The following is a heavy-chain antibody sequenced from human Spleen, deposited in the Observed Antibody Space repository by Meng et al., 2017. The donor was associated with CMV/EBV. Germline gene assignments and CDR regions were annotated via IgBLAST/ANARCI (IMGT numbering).Heavy chain of an antibody. V-gene: IGHV3-7*01. CDR2: IKQDGSEK. Sequence: GESLKISCATSGFTFSSYAMTWVRQAPGKGLEWVANIKQDGSEKYYVDSVKGRFTISRDNAKNSLYLQMNSLRAEDTAVYYCARDGGGSPDGYFDYWGQGTLVTVSS. CDR1: GFTFSSYA. J-gene: IGHJ4*02. D-gene: IGHD1-26*01. CDR3: ARDGGGSPDGYFDY.